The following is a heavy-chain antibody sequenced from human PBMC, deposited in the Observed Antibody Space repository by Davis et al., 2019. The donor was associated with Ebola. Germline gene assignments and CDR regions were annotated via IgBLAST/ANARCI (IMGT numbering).Heavy chain of an antibody. J-gene: IGHJ3*02. CDR1: GFSLSTSGVG. CDR2: IYWNDDK. V-gene: IGHV2-5*01. CDR3: ARLSGSYSDDAFDI. D-gene: IGHD1-26*01. Sequence: SGPTLVKPTQTLTLTCTFSGFSLSTSGVGVGWIRQPPGKALEWLALIYWNDDKRYSPSLKSRLTITKDTSKNQVVLTMTNMDPVDTATYYCARLSGSYSDDAFDIWGQGTMVTVSS.